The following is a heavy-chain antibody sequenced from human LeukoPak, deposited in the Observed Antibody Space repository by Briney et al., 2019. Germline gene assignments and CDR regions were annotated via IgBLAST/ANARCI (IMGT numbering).Heavy chain of an antibody. J-gene: IGHJ4*02. CDR2: IYYIGST. CDR1: GGSISSYY. Sequence: SETLSLTCTVSGGSISSYYWSWIRQPPGKGLEWIGYIYYIGSTNYNPSLKSRVTISRDTSKNQFSLKLSSVTAADTAVYYCARHYMSSGWPSRTYYCYYWGQGTLVTVSS. CDR3: ARHYMSSGWPSRTYYCYY. V-gene: IGHV4-59*01. D-gene: IGHD6-19*01.